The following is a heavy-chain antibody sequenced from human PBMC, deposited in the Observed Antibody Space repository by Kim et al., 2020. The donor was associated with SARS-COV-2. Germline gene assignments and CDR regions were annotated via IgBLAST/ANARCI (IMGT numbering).Heavy chain of an antibody. V-gene: IGHV4-39*07. D-gene: IGHD3-10*01. CDR2: IYYSGST. CDR1: GGSISSSSYY. CDR3: ARILWFEFGLTGYYYYYGMDV. Sequence: SETLSLTCTVSGGSISSSSYYWGWIRQPPGKGLEWIGSIYYSGSTYYNPSLKSRVTISVDTSKNQFSLKLSSVTAADTAVYYCARILWFEFGLTGYYYYYGMDVWGQGTTVTVSS. J-gene: IGHJ6*02.